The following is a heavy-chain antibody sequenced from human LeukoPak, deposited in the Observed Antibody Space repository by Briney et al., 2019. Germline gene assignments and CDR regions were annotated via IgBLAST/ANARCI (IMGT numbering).Heavy chain of an antibody. D-gene: IGHD2-21*02. V-gene: IGHV3-49*03. CDR1: GFTFGDYA. Sequence: HTGGSLRPSCTASGFTFGDYAMSWFRQAPGKGLEWVGLIKSKSHGETTEYAASVRGRFTISRDDSESIAYLQMSSLKTEDTAVYYCLRGGAWSVLDFWGQGTLVTVFS. J-gene: IGHJ4*02. CDR2: IKSKSHGETT. CDR3: LRGGAWSVLDF.